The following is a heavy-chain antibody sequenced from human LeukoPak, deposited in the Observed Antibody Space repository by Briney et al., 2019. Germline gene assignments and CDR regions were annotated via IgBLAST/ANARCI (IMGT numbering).Heavy chain of an antibody. D-gene: IGHD5-18*01. CDR3: ASVDTGYFDY. CDR1: GGSISSYY. Sequence: SETLSLTCTVSGGSISSYYWSWIRQPPGKGLEWIGYIYYSGSTNYNPSLKSRVTISVDTSKNQFSLKLSSVTAADTAAYYCASVDTGYFDYWGQGTLVTVSS. J-gene: IGHJ4*02. V-gene: IGHV4-59*01. CDR2: IYYSGST.